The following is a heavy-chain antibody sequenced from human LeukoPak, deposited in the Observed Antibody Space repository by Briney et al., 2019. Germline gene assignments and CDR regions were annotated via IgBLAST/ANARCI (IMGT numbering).Heavy chain of an antibody. D-gene: IGHD3-10*01. V-gene: IGHV3-30*18. CDR3: TKDFGYYYGSGSSYYFDY. J-gene: IGHJ4*02. CDR2: ISHDGSDK. Sequence: PGGSLRLSCAASGFTFSTYGMQWVRQAPGKGLEWVAVISHDGSDKYYADSVKGRFTISRDNSKNTLYLQMNSLRAEDTAVYYCTKDFGYYYGSGSSYYFDYWGQGTLVTVSS. CDR1: GFTFSTYG.